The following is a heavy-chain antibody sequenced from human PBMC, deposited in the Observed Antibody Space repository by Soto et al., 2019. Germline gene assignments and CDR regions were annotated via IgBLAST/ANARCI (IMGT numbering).Heavy chain of an antibody. CDR2: IIPMFGTT. J-gene: IGHJ3*01. CDR3: ARWSSTTTDDAFDV. Sequence: QVQLVQSGPEVKKPGSSVKVSCKASADSFSNYAITWVRQATGQGLEWMGGIIPMFGTTNYAQKFQARVAITADESRSTVYLDLNTLTSEDTAVYFCARWSSTTTDDAFDVWGQGTMVKVSS. D-gene: IGHD6-13*01. V-gene: IGHV1-69*01. CDR1: ADSFSNYA.